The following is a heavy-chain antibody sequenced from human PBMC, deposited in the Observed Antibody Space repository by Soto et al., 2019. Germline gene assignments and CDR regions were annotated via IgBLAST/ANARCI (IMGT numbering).Heavy chain of an antibody. V-gene: IGHV3-11*06. D-gene: IGHD2-2*01. CDR1: GFTFRDYF. CDR2: ISSNSDNI. J-gene: IGHJ5*02. CDR3: VRDSARIVVVPRVDGDNWFDP. Sequence: QVQLVESGGGVVKPAGSLRLSCEASGFTFRDYFMSWIRQAPGKGLEWVSFISSNSDNIKYADSVKGRFTISRDNAKNSLYLQMNSLRAEDTGVYYCVRDSARIVVVPRVDGDNWFDPWGQGTLVTVSS.